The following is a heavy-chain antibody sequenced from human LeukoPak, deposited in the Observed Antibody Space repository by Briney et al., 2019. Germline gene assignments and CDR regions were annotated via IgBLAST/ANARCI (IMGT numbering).Heavy chain of an antibody. D-gene: IGHD4-23*01. Sequence: PSETLSLTCTVSGGSISSSSYYWGWIRQPPGKGLEWIGSIYYSGSTYYNPSLKSRVTISVDTSKNQFSLKLSSVTAADTAVYYCASTTVLKMGRFDYWGQGTLVTVSS. CDR2: IYYSGST. CDR3: ASTTVLKMGRFDY. CDR1: GGSISSSSYY. J-gene: IGHJ4*02. V-gene: IGHV4-39*07.